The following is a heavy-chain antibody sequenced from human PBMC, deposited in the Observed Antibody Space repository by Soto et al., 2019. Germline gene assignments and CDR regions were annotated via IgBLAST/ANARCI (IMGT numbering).Heavy chain of an antibody. D-gene: IGHD6-13*01. CDR1: GYTFTTYG. J-gene: IGHJ5*02. Sequence: QVQLVQSGAEVKKPGASVRVSCKASGYTFTTYGISWVRQAPGQGLEWMGWISASNGNIYYGQKFQGRVTMTTDSFTSTAYMELSSLTSDDTSVYYCARALPYSSSGDPWGRGTLVTVSS. V-gene: IGHV1-18*01. CDR2: ISASNGNI. CDR3: ARALPYSSSGDP.